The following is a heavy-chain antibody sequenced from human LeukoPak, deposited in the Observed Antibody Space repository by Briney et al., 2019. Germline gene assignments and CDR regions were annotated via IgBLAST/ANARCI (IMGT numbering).Heavy chain of an antibody. CDR3: ARCRGYYYDSSGYHGVMDV. CDR2: ISSSGSTI. Sequence: GGSLRLSCAASGFTFSSYEMNWVRQAPGKGLEWVSYISSSGSTIYYADSVKGRFTISRDNAKNSLYLQMNSLRAEDTALYYCARCRGYYYDSSGYHGVMDVWGKGTTVTVSS. V-gene: IGHV3-48*03. J-gene: IGHJ6*03. CDR1: GFTFSSYE. D-gene: IGHD3-22*01.